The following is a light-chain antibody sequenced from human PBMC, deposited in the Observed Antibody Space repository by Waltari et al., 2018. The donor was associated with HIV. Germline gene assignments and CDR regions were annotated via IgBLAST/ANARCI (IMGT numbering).Light chain of an antibody. V-gene: IGKV4-1*01. CDR1: QNILYISNNKNY. Sequence: DIVLTQSPDSLAVSVGERATINCKSSQNILYISNNKNYLTWYQQKPGQSPKLLIYWASTRESGVPDRFRGSGFGTECTLTISSLQAEDVAVYYCQQHFSTPGTFGQGTKVGIK. CDR2: WAS. CDR3: QQHFSTPGT. J-gene: IGKJ1*01.